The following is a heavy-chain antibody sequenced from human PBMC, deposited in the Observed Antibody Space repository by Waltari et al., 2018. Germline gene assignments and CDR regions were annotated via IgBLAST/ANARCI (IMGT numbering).Heavy chain of an antibody. CDR1: GFPFSTYS. J-gene: IGHJ4*02. CDR3: AREDRSGSFPLDY. CDR2: ISSVSSTT. Sequence: EVQLVESGGGLVQPGGSLRLSCAASGFPFSTYSMNWVRQAPGKGVEWVSYISSVSSTTYYADSVKGRFSISRDNAKNSPYLQMNSLRAEDTAVYYCAREDRSGSFPLDYWGQGTLVTVSS. D-gene: IGHD1-26*01. V-gene: IGHV3-48*04.